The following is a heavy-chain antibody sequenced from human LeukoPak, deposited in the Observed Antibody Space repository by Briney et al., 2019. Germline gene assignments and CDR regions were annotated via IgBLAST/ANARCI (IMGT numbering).Heavy chain of an antibody. D-gene: IGHD1-26*01. J-gene: IGHJ5*02. Sequence: GGSLRLSCAASGFTFSSYSMNWVRQAPGKGPEWVSSISSSSSYIYYADSVKGRFTISRDNAKNSLYLQMDSLRAEDTAVYYCAREGGSQNWFDPWGQGTLVTVSS. CDR3: AREGGSQNWFDP. CDR2: ISSSSSYI. CDR1: GFTFSSYS. V-gene: IGHV3-21*01.